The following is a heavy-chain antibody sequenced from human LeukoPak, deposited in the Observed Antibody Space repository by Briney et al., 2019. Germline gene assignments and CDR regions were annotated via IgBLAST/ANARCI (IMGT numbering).Heavy chain of an antibody. V-gene: IGHV4-4*07. D-gene: IGHD3-3*01. J-gene: IGHJ4*02. CDR2: IYTSGST. CDR3: AREKGYDFWSGYRSDY. Sequence: PSETLSLTCTVSGGSISSYYWSWIRQPAGKGLEWIGRIYTSGSTNYNPSLKSRVTMSVDTSKNQFSLKLSSVTAADTAVYYCAREKGYDFWSGYRSDYWGQGTLVTVSS. CDR1: GGSISSYY.